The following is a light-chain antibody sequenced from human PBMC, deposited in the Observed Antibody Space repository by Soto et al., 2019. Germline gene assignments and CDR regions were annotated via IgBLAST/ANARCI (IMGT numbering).Light chain of an antibody. CDR1: QSVNGD. V-gene: IGKV3-15*01. CDR2: GAT. J-gene: IGKJ4*01. Sequence: RVMTQSPATLSVSPGERATLFCRASQSVNGDLAWYHQRPGQAPRLLIFGATSRATDVPARFSGSGSGTDFTLTINGLQSDDVGVYFCQQYHMWPLAFGGGTKVDIK. CDR3: QQYHMWPLA.